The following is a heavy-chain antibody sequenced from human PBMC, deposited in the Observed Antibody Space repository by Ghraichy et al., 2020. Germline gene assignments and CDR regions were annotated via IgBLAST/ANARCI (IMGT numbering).Heavy chain of an antibody. CDR3: ARSPHSSGWYWGGY. CDR2: ISSGSSSYT. D-gene: IGHD6-19*01. CDR1: GFTFSDYY. Sequence: LSLTCAASGFTFSDYYMSWIRQAPGKGLEWVSYISSGSSSYTKYADSVKGRFTISSDNAKNSLYLQMNSLRAEDAAMYYCARSPHSSGWYWGGYGGQGTLVTVSS. V-gene: IGHV3-11*06. J-gene: IGHJ4*02.